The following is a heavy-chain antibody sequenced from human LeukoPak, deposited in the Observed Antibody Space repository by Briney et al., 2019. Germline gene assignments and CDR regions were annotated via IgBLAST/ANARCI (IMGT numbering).Heavy chain of an antibody. D-gene: IGHD6-13*01. J-gene: IGHJ4*02. CDR3: ARDRLELRAAAGLRPFDY. V-gene: IGHV4-39*02. CDR1: GDSISTSDSY. CDR2: IYYSGNT. Sequence: SSETLSLTCTVSGDSISTSDSYWGWIRQPPGKGLEWIGSIYYSGNTYYNTSLKSRVTISVDTSKNQFSLKLTSVTAADTAVYYCARDRLELRAAAGLRPFDYWGQGTLVTVSS.